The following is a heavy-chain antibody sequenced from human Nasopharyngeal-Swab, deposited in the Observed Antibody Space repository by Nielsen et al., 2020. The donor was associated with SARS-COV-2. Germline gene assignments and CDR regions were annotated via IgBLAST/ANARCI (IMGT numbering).Heavy chain of an antibody. D-gene: IGHD6-6*01. J-gene: IGHJ5*02. CDR2: IKQDGSEK. V-gene: IGHV3-7*03. CDR1: GFTFSSYW. CDR3: AKVAADRSSGGWFDP. Sequence: GESLKISCAASGFTFSSYWMSWVRQAPGKGLEWVANIKQDGSEKYYVDSVKGRFTISRDNSKNTLYLQMNSLRAEDTAVYYCAKVAADRSSGGWFDPWGQGTLVTVSS.